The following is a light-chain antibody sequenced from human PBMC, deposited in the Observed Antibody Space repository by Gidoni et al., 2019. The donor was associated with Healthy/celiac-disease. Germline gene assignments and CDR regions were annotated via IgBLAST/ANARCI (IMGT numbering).Light chain of an antibody. J-gene: IGLJ2*01. Sequence: GQRVTISCSGSSSNIGSNYVYWYQQLPGTAPKLLIYRNNQRPSGVPDRFTGSKSGTSASLAISGLRSEDEADYYCAAWDDSLSAHVIFGGGTKLTVL. CDR2: RNN. CDR3: AAWDDSLSAHVI. CDR1: SSNIGSNY. V-gene: IGLV1-47*01.